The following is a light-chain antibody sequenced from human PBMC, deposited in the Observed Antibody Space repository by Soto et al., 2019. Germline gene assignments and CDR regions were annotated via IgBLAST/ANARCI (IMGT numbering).Light chain of an antibody. J-gene: IGLJ1*01. CDR1: NSDVGLYDF. CDR2: EVS. Sequence: QSALTQPASVSGTPGQSITISCTGSNSDVGLYDFVSWYQHHPGRAPKLIVSEVSHRPSGISNRFSSSKSGNTASLTISGLQSEDEADYYCISYTSDDVRYVFGTGTKLTVL. CDR3: ISYTSDDVRYV. V-gene: IGLV2-14*01.